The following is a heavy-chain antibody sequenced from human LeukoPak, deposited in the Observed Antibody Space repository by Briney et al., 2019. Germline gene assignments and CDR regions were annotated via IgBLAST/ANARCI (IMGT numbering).Heavy chain of an antibody. CDR1: GFTFSSYW. CDR2: INEDGSEK. CDR3: ARGPMTVITL. D-gene: IGHD2/OR15-2a*01. J-gene: IGHJ4*02. V-gene: IGHV3-7*01. Sequence: GGSLRLSCAASGFTFSSYWMSWVRQAPGKGLEWVANINEDGSEKNYVGSLKGRFTISRDNAKNSVYLQMDSLRVEDTAVYYCARGPMTVITLGGQGTLVTVSS.